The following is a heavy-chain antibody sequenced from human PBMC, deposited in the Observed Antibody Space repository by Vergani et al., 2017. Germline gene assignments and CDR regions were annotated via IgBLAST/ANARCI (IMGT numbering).Heavy chain of an antibody. CDR1: GGTFSSYT. D-gene: IGHD2-15*01. CDR3: ARDLGYCSGGSCSY. Sequence: QVQLVQSGAEVKKPGSSVKVSCKASGGTFSSYTISWVRQAPGQGLEWMGRIIPILGIANYAQKFQGRVTITTDKSTSTAYMELSSLRSEDTAVYYWARDLGYCSGGSCSYWGQGTLVIVSS. V-gene: IGHV1-69*08. J-gene: IGHJ4*02. CDR2: IIPILGIA.